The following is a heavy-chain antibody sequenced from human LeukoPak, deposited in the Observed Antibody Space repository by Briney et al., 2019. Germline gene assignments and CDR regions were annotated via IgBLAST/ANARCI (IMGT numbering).Heavy chain of an antibody. J-gene: IGHJ6*03. Sequence: SETLSLTCTVSGGSISSSSYYWGWIRQPPGKGLEWIGSIYYSGSTYYNPSLKSRVTISVDASKNQLSLKLSSVTAADTAVYYCARGTRYYDILTGPRRPSYYYYYYMDVWGKGTTVTVSS. V-gene: IGHV4-39*07. CDR3: ARGTRYYDILTGPRRPSYYYYYYMDV. CDR1: GGSISSSSYY. CDR2: IYYSGST. D-gene: IGHD3-9*01.